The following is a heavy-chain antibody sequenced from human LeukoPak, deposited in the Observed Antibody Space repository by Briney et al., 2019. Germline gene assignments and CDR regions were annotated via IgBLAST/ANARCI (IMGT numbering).Heavy chain of an antibody. Sequence: PGGSLRLSCSASGFTFSSYAMHWVRQAPGKGLEYVSAISSNGGSTYYADSVEGRFTISRDNSKNTLYLQMSSLRAEDTAVYYCVKDGEYSSSWYDYWGRGTLVTVSS. V-gene: IGHV3-64D*06. CDR2: ISSNGGST. CDR3: VKDGEYSSSWYDY. D-gene: IGHD6-13*01. CDR1: GFTFSSYA. J-gene: IGHJ4*02.